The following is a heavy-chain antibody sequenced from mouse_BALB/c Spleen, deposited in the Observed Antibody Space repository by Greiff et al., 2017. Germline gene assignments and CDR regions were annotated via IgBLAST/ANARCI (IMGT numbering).Heavy chain of an antibody. J-gene: IGHJ4*01. CDR1: GYAFTNYL. V-gene: IGHV1-54*03. CDR2: INPGSGGT. Sequence: VQLQQSGAELVRPGTSVKVSCKASGYAFTNYLIEWVKQRPGQGLEWIGVINPGSGGTNYNEKFKGKATLTADKSSSTAYMQLSSLTSDDSAVYFCAREEDLGNAMDYWGQGTSVTVSS. CDR3: AREEDLGNAMDY. D-gene: IGHD4-1*01.